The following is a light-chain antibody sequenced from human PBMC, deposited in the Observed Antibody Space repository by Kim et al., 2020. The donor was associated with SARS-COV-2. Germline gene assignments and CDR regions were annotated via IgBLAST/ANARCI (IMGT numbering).Light chain of an antibody. CDR3: CSYAGSNTWV. J-gene: IGLJ3*02. V-gene: IGLV2-23*02. CDR1: SSDVGNYIL. Sequence: GQSLTIPCTGTSSDVGNYILVSWYQQHPGKAPKVMIYEVTKRPSGVSNRFSGSKSGNTASLTISGLQADDESDYYCCSYAGSNTWVFGGGTKLTVL. CDR2: EVT.